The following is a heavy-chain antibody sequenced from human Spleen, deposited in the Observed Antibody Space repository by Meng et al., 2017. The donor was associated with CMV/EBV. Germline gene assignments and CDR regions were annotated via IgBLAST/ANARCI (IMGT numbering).Heavy chain of an antibody. D-gene: IGHD4-11*01. CDR3: ARGFYNNYVNYYFDY. Sequence: SGVTVSSNYMSWVRQAPGKGLEWVSVIYSGGSTYYADSVKGRFTISRDNSKNTLYLQMNSLRAEDTAVYYCARGFYNNYVNYYFDYWGQGTLVTVSS. J-gene: IGHJ4*02. V-gene: IGHV3-66*02. CDR2: IYSGGST. CDR1: GVTVSSNY.